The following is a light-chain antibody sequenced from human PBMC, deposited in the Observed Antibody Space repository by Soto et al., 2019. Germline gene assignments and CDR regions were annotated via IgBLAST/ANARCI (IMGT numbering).Light chain of an antibody. V-gene: IGKV3-20*01. Sequence: EIVVTQSPGTLSLSPGERATLSCRASQSVSSSYLAWYQQKPGQAPRLLIYGASSRATGIPDRFSGSGSGTDFTLTISRLEPEDFAVYYCQPYGSSPPWTFGQGTNVEIK. J-gene: IGKJ1*01. CDR2: GAS. CDR1: QSVSSSY. CDR3: QPYGSSPPWT.